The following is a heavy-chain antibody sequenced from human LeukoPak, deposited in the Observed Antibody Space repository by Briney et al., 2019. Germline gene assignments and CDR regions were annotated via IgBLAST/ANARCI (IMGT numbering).Heavy chain of an antibody. V-gene: IGHV7-4-1*02. D-gene: IGHD4-17*01. CDR1: GYTFTGYY. CDR3: ARVGDYGDYDGWFDP. J-gene: IGHJ5*02. CDR2: INTNTGNP. Sequence: ASVKVSCKASGYTFTGYYMHWVRQAPGQGLEWMGWINTNTGNPTYAQGFTGRFVFSLDTSVSTAYLQISSLKAEDTAVYYCARVGDYGDYDGWFDPWGQGTLVTVSS.